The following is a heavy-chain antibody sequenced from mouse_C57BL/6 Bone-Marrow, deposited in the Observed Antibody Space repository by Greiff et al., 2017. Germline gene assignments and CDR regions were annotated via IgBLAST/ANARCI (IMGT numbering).Heavy chain of an antibody. CDR1: GYTFTSYW. CDR3: ARDGYDGAWFAY. Sequence: QVQLQQPGAELVMPGASVKLSCKASGYTFTSYWMHWVKQRPGQGLEWIGEIDPSDSYTNYNQKFKGKSTVTVDKSSSTAYMQLSSLTSEDSAVYYCARDGYDGAWFAYWGQGTLVTVSA. CDR2: IDPSDSYT. V-gene: IGHV1-69*01. D-gene: IGHD2-2*01. J-gene: IGHJ3*01.